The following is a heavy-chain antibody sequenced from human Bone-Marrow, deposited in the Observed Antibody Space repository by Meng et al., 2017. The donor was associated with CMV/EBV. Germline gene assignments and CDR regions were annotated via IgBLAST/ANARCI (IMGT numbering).Heavy chain of an antibody. CDR3: AQMLYDFWSGYQTLDYYYYGMDV. J-gene: IGHJ6*02. CDR2: IIPIFGTA. Sequence: SVKVSCKASGGTFSSYAISWVRQAPGQGLEWMGGIIPIFGTANYAQKFQGRVTITTDESTSTAYMEPSSLRSEDTAVYYCAQMLYDFWSGYQTLDYYYYGMDVWGQGTTVTVSS. V-gene: IGHV1-69*05. CDR1: GGTFSSYA. D-gene: IGHD3-3*01.